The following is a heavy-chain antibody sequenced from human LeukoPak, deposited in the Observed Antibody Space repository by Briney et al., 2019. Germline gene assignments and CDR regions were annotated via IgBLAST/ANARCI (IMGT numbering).Heavy chain of an antibody. CDR2: INHSGST. D-gene: IGHD4-17*01. CDR3: ASRTTVTTDFDY. V-gene: IGHV4-34*01. CDR1: GGSFSGYY. Sequence: SETLSLTCAVYGGSFSGYYWSWIRQPPGKGLEWIGEINHSGSTNYNPSLKSRVTISVDTSKNQFSLKPSSVTAADTAVYYCASRTTVTTDFDYWGQGTLVTVSS. J-gene: IGHJ4*02.